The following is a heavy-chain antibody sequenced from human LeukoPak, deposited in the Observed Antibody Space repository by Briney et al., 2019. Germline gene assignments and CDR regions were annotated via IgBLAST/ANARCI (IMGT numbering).Heavy chain of an antibody. CDR1: EDTLRNVA. J-gene: IGHJ4*02. CDR2: IIPMIATA. CDR3: ARGAGWLYD. V-gene: IGHV1-69*06. Sequence: GASVKVSYKTTEDTLRNVAFSWVRQAPGQGLEWLGGIIPMIATASYSQKFQGRVSINADKSTNTVYMELSSLKLEDTAVYYCARGAGWLYDWGQGTLVIVSS. D-gene: IGHD3-22*01.